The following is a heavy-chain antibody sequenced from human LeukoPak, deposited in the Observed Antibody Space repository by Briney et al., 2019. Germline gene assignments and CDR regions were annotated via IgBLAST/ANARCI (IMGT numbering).Heavy chain of an antibody. J-gene: IGHJ4*02. CDR1: GGTFSSYA. CDR2: MNPNSGNT. D-gene: IGHD3-10*01. Sequence: GASVKVSCKASGGTFSSYAISWVRQAPGQGLEWMGWMNPNSGNTGYAQKFQGRATMTRNTSISTAYMELSSLRSEDTAVYYCARSRRGVPDYWGQGTLVTVSS. CDR3: ARSRRGVPDY. V-gene: IGHV1-8*02.